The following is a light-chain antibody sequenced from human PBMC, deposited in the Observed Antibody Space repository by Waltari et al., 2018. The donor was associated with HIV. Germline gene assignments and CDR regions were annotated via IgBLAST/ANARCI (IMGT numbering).Light chain of an antibody. V-gene: IGKV1-5*03. J-gene: IGKJ1*01. CDR2: KAS. Sequence: DIQLTQSPSTLSPSIGARVTITCRASQSISTSLAWYQQKPGKAPKLLIYKASSLNSGVPSRFSGRGSGTDFTLTISSLQSDDFATYYCQQYNPYSTFGQGTKVELK. CDR3: QQYNPYST. CDR1: QSISTS.